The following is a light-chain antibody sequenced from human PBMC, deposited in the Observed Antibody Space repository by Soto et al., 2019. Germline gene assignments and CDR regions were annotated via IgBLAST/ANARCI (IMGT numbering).Light chain of an antibody. V-gene: IGLV2-14*01. CDR2: DVS. Sequence: QSALTQPASVSASPGQSITISCTGTSSDVGGYNHVSWYQQHPGKVPEVMIFDVSNRPSGVSNRFSGSKSGNTASLTISGLQAEDEADYYCGSYTSSNTVVFGGGTKLTVL. J-gene: IGLJ2*01. CDR3: GSYTSSNTVV. CDR1: SSDVGGYNH.